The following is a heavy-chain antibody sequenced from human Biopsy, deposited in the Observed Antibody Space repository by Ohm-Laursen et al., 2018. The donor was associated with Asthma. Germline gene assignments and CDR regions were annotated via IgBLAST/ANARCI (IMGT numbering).Heavy chain of an antibody. J-gene: IGHJ4*02. CDR1: GGTFNTYV. D-gene: IGHD2-2*01. CDR3: ARKAGSCISRTCYSLDF. CDR2: INSVFGIT. V-gene: IGHV1-69*13. Sequence: SVKVSCKSLGGTFNTYVIGWVRQAPGQGLEWMGGINSVFGITTYPQKFQDRATITADDSTSTVYMELSSLRSEDTAVYYCARKAGSCISRTCYSLDFWGQGTLVTVSS.